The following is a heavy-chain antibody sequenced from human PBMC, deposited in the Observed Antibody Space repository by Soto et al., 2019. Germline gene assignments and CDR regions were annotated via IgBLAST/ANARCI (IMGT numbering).Heavy chain of an antibody. J-gene: IGHJ6*02. V-gene: IGHV1-18*01. Sequence: QVQLVQSGVEVKKPGASVKVSCKASGYIFSDYGINWVRLAPGQGLVWMGWIIPYNDNTKYAENFQGRVTLTTDTSTNTVYMELRSLTPDDTGVYFCARKPYSHYYGMDVWGQGTSVTVSS. D-gene: IGHD2-21*01. CDR2: IIPYNDNT. CDR3: ARKPYSHYYGMDV. CDR1: GYIFSDYG.